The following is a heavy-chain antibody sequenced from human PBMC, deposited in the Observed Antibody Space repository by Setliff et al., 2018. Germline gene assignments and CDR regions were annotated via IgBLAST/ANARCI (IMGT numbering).Heavy chain of an antibody. V-gene: IGHV1-69*05. D-gene: IGHD2-21*01. CDR2: IIPNFGTT. CDR3: AREVVVVKSAINYYYYMDV. Sequence: VASVKVSCKASGGTFSSYGISWVRQAPGQGLEWMGGIIPNFGTTSYAQKFQGRVTITTDESTNTAYMELSSLRSDDTAVFYCAREVVVVKSAINYYYYMDVWGKGTTVTVSS. J-gene: IGHJ6*03. CDR1: GGTFSSYG.